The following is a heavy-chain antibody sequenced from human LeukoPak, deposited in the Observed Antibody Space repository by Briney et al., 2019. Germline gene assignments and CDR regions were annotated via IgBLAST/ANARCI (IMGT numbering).Heavy chain of an antibody. Sequence: GGSLRLSCAASGFTFSSYGMYWVRQAPAKGLEWVAVIWFDGSNTYYGDSVKGRFTISRDNSKNTLYLQMNSLRAEDTAVYYCAREAVTTVTTFDYWGQGTLVTVSS. CDR2: IWFDGSNT. CDR3: AREAVTTVTTFDY. CDR1: GFTFSSYG. J-gene: IGHJ4*02. V-gene: IGHV3-33*01. D-gene: IGHD4-17*01.